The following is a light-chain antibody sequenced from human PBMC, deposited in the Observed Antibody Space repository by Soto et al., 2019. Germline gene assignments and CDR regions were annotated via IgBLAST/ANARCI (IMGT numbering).Light chain of an antibody. V-gene: IGKV3-11*01. CDR3: LQRSNLLPIT. CDR2: AAS. CDR1: QSIITN. Sequence: QYQDALSXXSGEXAFLXXRXSQSIITNLAWYQQKPGQHPKLLIYAASTRAAGIPARFSGSGFGTDFTLTISSLEPEDDAVYYCLQRSNLLPITFCQLTRLEIK. J-gene: IGKJ5*01.